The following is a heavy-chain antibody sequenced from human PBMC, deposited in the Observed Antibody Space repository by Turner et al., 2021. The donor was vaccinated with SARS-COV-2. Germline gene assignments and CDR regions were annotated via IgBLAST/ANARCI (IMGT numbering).Heavy chain of an antibody. CDR1: GGSLRSCCYY. CDR3: ARDHLDPSTVTTWRGFDP. CDR2: IYYSRST. J-gene: IGHJ5*02. D-gene: IGHD4-17*01. V-gene: IGHV4-31*03. Sequence: QVQLQESGPGLVKPSQTLSLTCTVPGGSLRSCCYYWRWFRQQPGKGVEWIRCIYYSRSTYYHPSLKSRVTISVDTSKNQFSLKLSSVTAADTAVYYCARDHLDPSTVTTWRGFDPWGQGTLVTVSS.